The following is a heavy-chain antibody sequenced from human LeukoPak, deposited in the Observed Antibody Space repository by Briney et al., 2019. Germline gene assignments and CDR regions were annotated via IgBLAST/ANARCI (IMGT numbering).Heavy chain of an antibody. CDR1: GFTFSTYA. V-gene: IGHV3-23*01. D-gene: IGHD5-12*01. CDR3: AKDRLGYSGARGFDW. Sequence: PGGSLRLSCAASGFTFSTYAMSWVRQAPGKGLEWVSGISTGGASTYYADSVKGRFTISRDNSRNTLYPQMSSLGAADTAVYYCAKDRLGYSGARGFDWWGQGTLVTVSS. J-gene: IGHJ4*02. CDR2: ISTGGAST.